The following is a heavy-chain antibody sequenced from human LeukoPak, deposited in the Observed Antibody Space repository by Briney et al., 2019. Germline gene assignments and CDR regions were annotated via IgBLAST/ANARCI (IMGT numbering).Heavy chain of an antibody. J-gene: IGHJ5*02. CDR1: GGSFSGYY. V-gene: IGHV4-34*01. Sequence: SETQSLTCAVYGGSFSGYYWSWIRQPPGKGLEWIGEINHSGSTNYNPSLKSRVTISVDTSKNQFSLKLSSVTAADTAVYYCARGLHWFDPWGQGTLVTVSS. CDR2: INHSGST. CDR3: ARGLHWFDP.